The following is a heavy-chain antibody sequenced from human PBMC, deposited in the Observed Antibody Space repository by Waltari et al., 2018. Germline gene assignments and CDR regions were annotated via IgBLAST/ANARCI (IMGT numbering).Heavy chain of an antibody. J-gene: IGHJ4*02. Sequence: EVQLVESGGGLIQPGGSLRLSCVASGFTVSSNYMTWVRQAPGKGLEWVSVIYSGGTTYYADSVKGRFTISRDNSKNTVYLQLNSLTVEDTAVYYCAREHYGGGFWGQGTLVTVSS. CDR2: IYSGGTT. CDR3: AREHYGGGF. CDR1: GFTVSSNY. D-gene: IGHD4-17*01. V-gene: IGHV3-53*01.